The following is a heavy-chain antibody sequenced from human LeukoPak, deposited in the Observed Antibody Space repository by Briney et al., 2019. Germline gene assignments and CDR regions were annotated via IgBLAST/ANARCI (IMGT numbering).Heavy chain of an antibody. CDR2: TYYRSKWYN. CDR3: ARDKYGEHYYDSSGSPQDAFDI. Sequence: SQTLSLTCAISGDSVSSNSAAWNWIRQSPSRGLEWLGRTYYRSKWYNDYAVSVKSRITINPDTSKNQFSLQLNSVTPEDTAVYYCARDKYGEHYYDSSGSPQDAFDIWGQGTMVTVSS. V-gene: IGHV6-1*01. D-gene: IGHD3-22*01. CDR1: GDSVSSNSAA. J-gene: IGHJ3*02.